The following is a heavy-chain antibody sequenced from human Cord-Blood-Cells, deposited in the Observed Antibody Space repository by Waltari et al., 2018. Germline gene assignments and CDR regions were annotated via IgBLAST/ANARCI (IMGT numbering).Heavy chain of an antibody. V-gene: IGHV3-15*01. D-gene: IGHD5-12*01. Sequence: EVQLVESGGGLVKPGGSLRLSCAASGFTFSNAWMSWVRQAPGKGLEWVGRIKSKTEGGTTDYAAPLKGRFTISRDDSKNTLYLQMNSLKTEDTAVYYCTTGDSGYDFAFDIWGQGTMVTVSS. CDR3: TTGDSGYDFAFDI. CDR1: GFTFSNAW. J-gene: IGHJ3*02. CDR2: IKSKTEGGTT.